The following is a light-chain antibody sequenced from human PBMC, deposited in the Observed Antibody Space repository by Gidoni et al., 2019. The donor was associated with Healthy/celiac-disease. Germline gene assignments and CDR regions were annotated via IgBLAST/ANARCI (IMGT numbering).Light chain of an antibody. Sequence: IVLTQSPATLSLSPGERATLSCRASQSVSSYLAWYQQKPGQAPRLLIYDASNRATGIPARFSGSGSGTDFTLTISSLEPEDFAVYYCQQRSNWLSTFXQXTRLEIK. CDR3: QQRSNWLST. J-gene: IGKJ5*01. CDR2: DAS. V-gene: IGKV3-11*01. CDR1: QSVSSY.